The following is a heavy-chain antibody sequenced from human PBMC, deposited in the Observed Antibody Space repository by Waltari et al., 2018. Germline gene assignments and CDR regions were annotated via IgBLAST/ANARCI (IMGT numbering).Heavy chain of an antibody. V-gene: IGHV4-59*11. CDR1: GASITSHF. J-gene: IGHJ3*02. CDR2: MYFSGTH. Sequence: VQLQESGPGLVKPSETLSLSCHVSGASITSHFWSWIRQAPGKGLEWIGYMYFSGTHNYNPSLKSRVTISIDTSKNHFSLNLRSVTAADTAIYYCARLPRGSVIIGAFDIWGQGTQVTVSS. D-gene: IGHD3-22*01. CDR3: ARLPRGSVIIGAFDI.